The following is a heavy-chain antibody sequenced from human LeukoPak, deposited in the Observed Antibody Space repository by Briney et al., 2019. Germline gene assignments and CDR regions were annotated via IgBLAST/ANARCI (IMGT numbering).Heavy chain of an antibody. CDR3: AKVGYGDLAH. CDR1: EFDFSSHA. J-gene: IGHJ4*02. Sequence: GGSLRLSGAASEFDFSSHAMTWVRQAPGKGLEWVSAISISGSKTYYAESVKGRFTISRDNPENTVYLQMNSLRVDDTAVYYCAKVGYGDLAHWGQGTLVPVSS. D-gene: IGHD4-17*01. CDR2: ISISGSKT. V-gene: IGHV3-23*01.